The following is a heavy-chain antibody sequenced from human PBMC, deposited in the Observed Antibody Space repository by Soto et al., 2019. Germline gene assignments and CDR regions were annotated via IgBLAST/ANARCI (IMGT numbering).Heavy chain of an antibody. D-gene: IGHD2-15*01. CDR1: GGTFSSYA. J-gene: IGHJ3*02. Sequence: QVQLVQSGAEVKKPGSSVKVSCKASGGTFSSYAISWVRQALGQGLEWMGGIIPIFGTANYAQKFQGRVTITADKSTSTAYMELSSLRSEDTAVYYCARAGRVVVAATPGAFDIWGQGTMVTVSS. V-gene: IGHV1-69*06. CDR3: ARAGRVVVAATPGAFDI. CDR2: IIPIFGTA.